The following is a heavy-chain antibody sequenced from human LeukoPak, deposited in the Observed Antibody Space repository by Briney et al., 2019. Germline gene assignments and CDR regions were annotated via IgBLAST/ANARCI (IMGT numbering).Heavy chain of an antibody. CDR2: IYPGDSDT. J-gene: IGHJ5*02. V-gene: IGHV5-51*01. CDR1: GYSFISYW. Sequence: GESLKISCKGSGYSFISYWIAWVRQMPGKGLEWMGIIYPGDSDTRYSPSFQGQVTISADKSISTAYLQWSSLKASDTAMYYCAIFDFLFGEIDNWFDPWGQGTLVTVSS. D-gene: IGHD3-16*01. CDR3: AIFDFLFGEIDNWFDP.